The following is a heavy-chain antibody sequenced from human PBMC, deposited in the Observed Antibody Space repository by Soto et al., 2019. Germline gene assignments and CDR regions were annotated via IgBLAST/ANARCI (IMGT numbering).Heavy chain of an antibody. Sequence: QVQLGQSGAEVKKPGASVKVSCKASGYTFTSFGISWVRQAPGQGREWMGWISAYNGNTNYAENLQGRVTMTKDTSTSIVYMELRSLRSDDTDVYYCARDHRGGTDAFDIWGQGTMVTVSS. CDR1: GYTFTSFG. D-gene: IGHD2-15*01. V-gene: IGHV1-18*01. J-gene: IGHJ3*02. CDR3: ARDHRGGTDAFDI. CDR2: ISAYNGNT.